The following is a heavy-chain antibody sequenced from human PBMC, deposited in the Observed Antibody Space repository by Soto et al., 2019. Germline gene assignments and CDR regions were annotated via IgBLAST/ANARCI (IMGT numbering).Heavy chain of an antibody. V-gene: IGHV1-2*02. J-gene: IGHJ6*02. Sequence: QEQLVQSGAEVKKPGASVKVSCKASGYTFTGPYIYWVRQAPGQGLEWMGWINPNSGGTDFAQKYQGRGTMTRDTSISTVYMELNSLRSDDTSVYYCARDFRTERHGVEVWGQATEVTVSS. CDR2: INPNSGGT. CDR1: GYTFTGPY. CDR3: ARDFRTERHGVEV.